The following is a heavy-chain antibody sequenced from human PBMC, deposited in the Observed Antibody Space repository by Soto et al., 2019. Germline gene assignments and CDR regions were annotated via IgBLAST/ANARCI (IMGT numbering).Heavy chain of an antibody. Sequence: GSLRLSCAASGFNFRNNEMNWIRQAPGKGLEWVSYISSGGTTMYYADSVKGRFTISRDNAKNSLYLQMNSLRDEDTAVYYCARPNIVLDRSFDYWGQGTLVTVSS. J-gene: IGHJ4*02. V-gene: IGHV3-48*03. CDR3: ARPNIVLDRSFDY. CDR1: GFNFRNNE. D-gene: IGHD2-15*01. CDR2: ISSGGTTM.